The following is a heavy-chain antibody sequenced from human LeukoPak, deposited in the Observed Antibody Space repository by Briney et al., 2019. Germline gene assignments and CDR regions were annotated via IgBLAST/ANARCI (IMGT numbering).Heavy chain of an antibody. CDR3: ARIPGYSSNWGYYYYYGMDV. J-gene: IGHJ6*02. V-gene: IGHV4-39*01. D-gene: IGHD6-13*01. CDR2: IYYSGST. Sequence: SETLSLTCTVSGGSISSSSYYWGWIRQPPGKGLEWIGSIYYSGSTYYNPSPKSRVTISVDTSKNQFSLKLSSVTAADTAVYYCARIPGYSSNWGYYYYYGMDVWGQGTTVTVSS. CDR1: GGSISSSSYY.